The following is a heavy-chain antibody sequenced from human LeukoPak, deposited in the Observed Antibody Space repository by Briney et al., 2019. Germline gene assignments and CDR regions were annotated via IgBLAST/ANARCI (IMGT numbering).Heavy chain of an antibody. V-gene: IGHV4-39*01. CDR1: GGSISSSVYY. CDR2: IYYSGTT. D-gene: IGHD3/OR15-3a*01. Sequence: SETLSLTCTVSGGSISSSVYYWGWIRQPPGKGLEWIGNIYYSGTTYYNPSLKSRVTISVDTSKNQFSLNLSSVTAADTAVYYCARQEIGLRSFDPWGQGTLVTVSS. J-gene: IGHJ5*02. CDR3: ARQEIGLRSFDP.